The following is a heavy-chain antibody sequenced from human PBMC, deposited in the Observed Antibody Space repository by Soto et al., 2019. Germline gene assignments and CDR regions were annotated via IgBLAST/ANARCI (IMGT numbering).Heavy chain of an antibody. CDR2: IWYDGSNK. J-gene: IGHJ4*02. CDR3: ARDGKDYGDFEGLDC. Sequence: ESGGGVVQPGRSLRLSCAASGFTFSNYGMHWVRQAPGKGLEWVAGIWYDGSNKYYADSVKGRFTISRDNSKNTLYLQMNSLRVEDTAVYYCARDGKDYGDFEGLDCWGQGTLVTVSS. D-gene: IGHD4-17*01. CDR1: GFTFSNYG. V-gene: IGHV3-33*01.